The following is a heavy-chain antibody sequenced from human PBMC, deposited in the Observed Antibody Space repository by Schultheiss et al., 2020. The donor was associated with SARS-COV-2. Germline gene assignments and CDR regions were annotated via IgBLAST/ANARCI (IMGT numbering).Heavy chain of an antibody. D-gene: IGHD3-10*01. Sequence: GGSLRLSCTASGFTFGDYAMSWVRQAPGKGLEWVSEISGSGGDTFYTDSVRGRFTISRDNSKNTLYLQMNSLRAEDTAMYFCAKELDIGSWFRGFFDYWGQGTLVTVSS. J-gene: IGHJ4*02. CDR1: GFTFGDYA. CDR3: AKELDIGSWFRGFFDY. V-gene: IGHV3-23*01. CDR2: ISGSGGDT.